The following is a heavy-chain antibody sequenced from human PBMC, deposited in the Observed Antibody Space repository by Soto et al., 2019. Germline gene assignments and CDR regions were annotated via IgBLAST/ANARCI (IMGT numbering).Heavy chain of an antibody. D-gene: IGHD4-4*01. CDR3: ATTYSNYGG. CDR1: GYSFSSYW. CDR2: IFPADSDA. V-gene: IGHV5-51*01. J-gene: IGHJ4*02. Sequence: GESLKISCKGSGYSFSSYWIGWVRQMPGKGLEWMGVIFPADSDATYSPSFQGQVTISADKSINTAYLQWSSLKASDTAMYYCATTYSNYGGWGQGTLVTVSS.